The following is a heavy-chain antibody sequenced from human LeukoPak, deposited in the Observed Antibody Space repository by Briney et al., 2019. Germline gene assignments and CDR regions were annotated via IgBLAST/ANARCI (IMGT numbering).Heavy chain of an antibody. J-gene: IGHJ3*02. CDR3: AKGRLIVWFGDTDAFDI. Sequence: PGGSLRLSCAASGFTFNNYGMHWVRQAPGKGLEWVAFIRYDGSNKYYADSVKGRFTISRDNSKNTLYLQMNSLRAEDTAVYYCAKGRLIVWFGDTDAFDIWGQGTIVTVSS. V-gene: IGHV3-30*02. CDR2: IRYDGSNK. D-gene: IGHD3-10*01. CDR1: GFTFNNYG.